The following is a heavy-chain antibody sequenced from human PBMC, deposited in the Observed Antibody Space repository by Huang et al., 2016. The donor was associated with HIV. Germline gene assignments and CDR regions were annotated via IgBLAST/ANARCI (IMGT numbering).Heavy chain of an antibody. CDR1: GYTVSELS. Sequence: QVQLVESGAELKKPGASVRVSCKVSGYTVSELSLHWVRQAPETGLEGMGGFEPEEGETIYAQRLQGRVTMTEDTATDTADMELSSLRPEDTAVYYCATSTPDVGAGVLRSAFDIWGQGTMVTVSS. CDR2: FEPEEGET. CDR3: ATSTPDVGAGVLRSAFDI. J-gene: IGHJ3*02. D-gene: IGHD2-15*01. V-gene: IGHV1-24*01.